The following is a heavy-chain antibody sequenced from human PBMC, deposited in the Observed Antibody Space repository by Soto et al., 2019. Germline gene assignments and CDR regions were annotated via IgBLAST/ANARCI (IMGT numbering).Heavy chain of an antibody. CDR2: IYYSGST. V-gene: IGHV4-31*03. CDR3: ARVVDTAMVFRLSSAFDI. D-gene: IGHD5-18*01. J-gene: IGHJ3*02. Sequence: QVQLQESGPGLVKPSQTLSLTCTVSGGSISSGGYYWSWIRQHPGKGLEWIGYIYYSGSTYYNPSLKSRVTISVDTSKNQFSLKLSSVTAADTAVYYCARVVDTAMVFRLSSAFDIWGQGTMVTVSS. CDR1: GGSISSGGYY.